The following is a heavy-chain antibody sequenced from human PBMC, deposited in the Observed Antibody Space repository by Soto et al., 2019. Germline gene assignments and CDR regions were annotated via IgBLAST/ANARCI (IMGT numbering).Heavy chain of an antibody. J-gene: IGHJ4*02. D-gene: IGHD1-26*01. CDR1: GYTFSDSA. CDR2: IRSKANNYAT. V-gene: IGHV3-73*02. CDR3: ARLWSEREPNFDY. Sequence: EVQLVESGGGLAQPGGSLKLSCAASGYTFSDSALHWVRQASGKGLEWVGRIRSKANNYATVYAESVKGRFTISRDDSKNTAYLQMNSLKTEDTAVYYCARLWSEREPNFDYWGQGTLVSVSS.